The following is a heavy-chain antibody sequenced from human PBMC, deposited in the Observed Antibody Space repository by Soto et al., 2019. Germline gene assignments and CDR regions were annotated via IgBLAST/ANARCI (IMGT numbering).Heavy chain of an antibody. V-gene: IGHV4-39*01. Sequence: QLQLQESGPGLVKPSETLSLICTVSGGSISSSNYYWGWIRPSPRKGLEWIGSIYYSGSTYHNPSLKNRVTISVDTPNNQFSLKLSSLIAAATAVYYCARHGLRYFDWLLYSDYWGQGALVTVSS. CDR2: IYYSGST. CDR3: ARHGLRYFDWLLYSDY. J-gene: IGHJ4*02. D-gene: IGHD3-9*01. CDR1: GGSISSSNYY.